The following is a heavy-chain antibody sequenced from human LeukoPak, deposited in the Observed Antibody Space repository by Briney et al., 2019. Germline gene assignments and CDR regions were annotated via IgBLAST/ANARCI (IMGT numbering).Heavy chain of an antibody. CDR3: ARTDLRGVTPRDY. D-gene: IGHD3-10*01. J-gene: IGHJ4*02. CDR1: GGTFSSYA. CDR2: VIPIFGTA. Sequence: SVKVSCKASGGTFSSYAISWVRQAPGQGLEWMGGVIPIFGTANYAQKFQGRVTITADESTSTAYMELSSLRSEDTAVYYCARTDLRGVTPRDYWGQGTLVTVSS. V-gene: IGHV1-69*01.